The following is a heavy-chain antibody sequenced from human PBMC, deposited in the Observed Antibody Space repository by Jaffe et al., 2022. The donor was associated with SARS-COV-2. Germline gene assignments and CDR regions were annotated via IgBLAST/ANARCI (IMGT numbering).Heavy chain of an antibody. V-gene: IGHV4-61*02. D-gene: IGHD5-12*01. CDR3: ARGDDFKWLRLRASGYGMDV. CDR1: GGSISSGSYY. J-gene: IGHJ6*02. CDR2: IYTSGST. Sequence: QVQLQESGPGLVKPSQTLSLTCTVSGGSISSGSYYWSWIRQPAGKGLEWIGRIYTSGSTNYNPSLKSRVTISVDTSKNQFSLKLSSVTAADTAVYYCARGDDFKWLRLRASGYGMDVWGQGTTVTVSS.